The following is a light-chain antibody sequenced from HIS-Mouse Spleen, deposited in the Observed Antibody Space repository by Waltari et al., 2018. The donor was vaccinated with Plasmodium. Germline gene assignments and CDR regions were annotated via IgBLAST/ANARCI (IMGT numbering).Light chain of an antibody. Sequence: QSALTQPPSASGSPGQSVTISCTGPSSDVGGYHYGSWYQQHPGKAPKLMIYEVSKRPAGVPDRFSGSKSGNTASLTVSGLQAEDEADYYCSSYAGSNNYVVFGGGTKLTVL. J-gene: IGLJ2*01. V-gene: IGLV2-8*01. CDR1: SSDVGGYHY. CDR2: EVS. CDR3: SSYAGSNNYVV.